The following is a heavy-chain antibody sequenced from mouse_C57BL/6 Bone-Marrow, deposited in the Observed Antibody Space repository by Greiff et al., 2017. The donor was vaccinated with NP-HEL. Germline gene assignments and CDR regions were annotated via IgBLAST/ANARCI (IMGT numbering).Heavy chain of an antibody. CDR2: IYPGNSDT. CDR3: TVIYDGYYYAMDY. Sequence: VQLQQSGTVLARPGASVKMSCKPSGYTFTSYWMHWVKQRPGQGLEWIGAIYPGNSDTSYNQKFKGKAKLTAVTSASTAYMELSSLTNEDSAVYYCTVIYDGYYYAMDYWGQGTSVTVSS. CDR1: GYTFTSYW. V-gene: IGHV1-5*01. J-gene: IGHJ4*01. D-gene: IGHD2-3*01.